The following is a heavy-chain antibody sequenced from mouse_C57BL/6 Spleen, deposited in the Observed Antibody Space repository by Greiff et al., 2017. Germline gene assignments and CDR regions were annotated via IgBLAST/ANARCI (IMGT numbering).Heavy chain of an antibody. Sequence: VQLQQSGAELVRPGASVKLSCTASGFNIKDYYMHWVKQRPEQGLEWIGRIDPEDGDTEYAPKFRGKATMTADTSSNTAYLQLSSLTSEDTAVYYGTTVYYGNYGDLAYWGQGTLVTVSA. V-gene: IGHV14-1*01. CDR3: TTVYYGNYGDLAY. D-gene: IGHD2-1*01. J-gene: IGHJ3*01. CDR2: IDPEDGDT. CDR1: GFNIKDYY.